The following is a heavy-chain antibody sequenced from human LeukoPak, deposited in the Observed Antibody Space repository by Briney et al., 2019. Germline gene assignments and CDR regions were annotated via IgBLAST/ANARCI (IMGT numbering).Heavy chain of an antibody. J-gene: IGHJ4*02. V-gene: IGHV4-4*02. CDR3: ARVFYGSGSSSYYFDY. D-gene: IGHD3-10*01. Sequence: SRTLSLTCAVSGRSISSSNWWSWVRQPPGKGLEWIGEIYHSGSTNYNPSLKSRVTISVDKSKNQFSLKLSSVTAADTAVYYCARVFYGSGSSSYYFDYWGQGTLVTVSS. CDR2: IYHSGST. CDR1: GRSISSSNW.